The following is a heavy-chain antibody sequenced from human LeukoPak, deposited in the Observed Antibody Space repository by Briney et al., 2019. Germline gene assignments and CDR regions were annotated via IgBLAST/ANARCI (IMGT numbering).Heavy chain of an antibody. Sequence: SETLSLTCTVSGGSISSSSYYWGWIRQPPGKGLEWIGSIYYSGSTYYNPSLKSRVTISVDTSKEQFSLKLSSVTAADTAVYYCARLAVAGTGRYYYHYMDVWGKGTTVTISS. CDR1: GGSISSSSYY. CDR2: IYYSGST. V-gene: IGHV4-39*01. CDR3: ARLAVAGTGRYYYHYMDV. J-gene: IGHJ6*03. D-gene: IGHD6-19*01.